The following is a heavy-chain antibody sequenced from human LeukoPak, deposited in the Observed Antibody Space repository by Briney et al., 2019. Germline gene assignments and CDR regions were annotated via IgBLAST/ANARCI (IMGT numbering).Heavy chain of an antibody. CDR3: ARDGWFGDYNWFDP. CDR1: GFTFSSYS. J-gene: IGHJ5*02. D-gene: IGHD3-10*01. V-gene: IGHV3-48*01. Sequence: GESLRLSCAASGFTFSSYSMNWVRQAPGKGLEWVSYISSASNTIYYADSVKGRFTISRDNAKNSLYLQMNSLRAEDTAMYYCARDGWFGDYNWFDPWGHGTRVNV. CDR2: ISSASNTI.